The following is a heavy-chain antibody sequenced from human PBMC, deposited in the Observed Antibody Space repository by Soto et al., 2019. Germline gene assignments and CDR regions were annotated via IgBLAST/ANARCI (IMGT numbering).Heavy chain of an antibody. CDR1: GFTFSSYG. J-gene: IGHJ6*02. CDR2: ISYDGSNK. Sequence: HPVGSLRLSCAASGFTFSSYGMHWVRQAPGKGLEWVAVISYDGSNKYYADSVKGRFTISRDNSKNTLYLQMNSLRAEDTAVYYCAKVLDPKPRIAAPRYYYYYGMDVWGQGTTVTVSS. CDR3: AKVLDPKPRIAAPRYYYYYGMDV. V-gene: IGHV3-30*18. D-gene: IGHD6-6*01.